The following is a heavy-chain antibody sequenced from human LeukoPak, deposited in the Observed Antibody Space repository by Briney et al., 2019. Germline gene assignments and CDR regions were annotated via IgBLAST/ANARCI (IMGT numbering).Heavy chain of an antibody. J-gene: IGHJ4*02. D-gene: IGHD2-21*02. CDR1: GGSVSSSSYS. Sequence: SETLSLTCTVSGGSVSSSSYSWGWVRQPPGKELEWIGTVYYGGSTSYSPSLRSRVTISVDTSKNQFSLKLTSVTAADTAVYYCARHGHHGDHDYWGQGTLVTVSS. CDR2: VYYGGST. CDR3: ARHGHHGDHDY. V-gene: IGHV4-39*01.